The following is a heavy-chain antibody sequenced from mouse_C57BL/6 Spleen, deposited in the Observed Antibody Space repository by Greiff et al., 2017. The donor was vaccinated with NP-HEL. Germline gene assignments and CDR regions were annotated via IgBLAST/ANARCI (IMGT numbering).Heavy chain of an antibody. D-gene: IGHD1-1*01. J-gene: IGHJ2*01. CDR1: GYTFTSYW. CDR3: ARGATVVATDFDY. Sequence: QVQLQQPGTELVKPGASVKLSCKASGYTFTSYWMHWVKQRPGQGLEWIGNINPSNGGTNYNEKFKSKATLTVDKSSSTAYMQLSSLTSEDAAVYYCARGATVVATDFDYWGQGTTLTVSS. CDR2: INPSNGGT. V-gene: IGHV1-53*01.